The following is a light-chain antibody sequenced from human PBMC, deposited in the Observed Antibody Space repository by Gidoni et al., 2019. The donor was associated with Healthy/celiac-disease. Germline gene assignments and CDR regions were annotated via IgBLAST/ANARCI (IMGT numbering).Light chain of an antibody. CDR2: ASS. CDR1: QSISSY. CDR3: QQSYRTPWT. Sequence: DIQMTQSPSSLSASVGDRVTITCRASQSISSYLNWYQQKPGKDPKLLIDASSSLQSGVPSRFSGRGSGTDFTLTISSLQPEYFATYYCQQSYRTPWTFGQXTKVEIK. J-gene: IGKJ1*01. V-gene: IGKV1-39*01.